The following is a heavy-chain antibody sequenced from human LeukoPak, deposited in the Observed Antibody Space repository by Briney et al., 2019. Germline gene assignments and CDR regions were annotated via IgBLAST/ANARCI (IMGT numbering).Heavy chain of an antibody. D-gene: IGHD3-22*01. CDR1: GYTFTSYD. CDR2: MSPNSGNT. Sequence: GASVKVSCKASGYTFTSYDINWMRQATGQGLEWMGWMSPNSGNTGYAQKFQGRVTMTRNTSISTAYMELSSLRSEDTAVYYCASGDDSSGYYYAYDYWGQGTLVTVSS. V-gene: IGHV1-8*01. CDR3: ASGDDSSGYYYAYDY. J-gene: IGHJ4*02.